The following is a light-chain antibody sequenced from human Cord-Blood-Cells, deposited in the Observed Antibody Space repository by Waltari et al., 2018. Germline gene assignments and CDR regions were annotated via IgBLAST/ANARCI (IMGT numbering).Light chain of an antibody. CDR1: SSDVGGYNY. Sequence: QSALTQPRSVSGSPGQSVPISRTGTSSDVGGYNYFSWYQQHPGKAPKLMIYDVSKWPSGVPDRFSGSKSGNTASLTISGLQAEDEADYYCCSYAGSYTWVFGGGTKLTVL. J-gene: IGLJ3*02. CDR2: DVS. V-gene: IGLV2-11*02. CDR3: CSYAGSYTWV.